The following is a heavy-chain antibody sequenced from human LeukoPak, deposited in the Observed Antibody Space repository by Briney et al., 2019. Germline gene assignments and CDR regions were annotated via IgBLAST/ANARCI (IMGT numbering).Heavy chain of an antibody. J-gene: IGHJ6*04. Sequence: GGSLRLSCAASGFTFSDYYMNWVREAPGTGLEWVSYISSSGSTIYYADSVKGRFTISRDNAKNSLYLQMNSLRAEDTAVYYCAELGITMIGGVWGKGTTVTISS. D-gene: IGHD3-10*02. V-gene: IGHV3-11*04. CDR1: GFTFSDYY. CDR2: ISSSGSTI. CDR3: AELGITMIGGV.